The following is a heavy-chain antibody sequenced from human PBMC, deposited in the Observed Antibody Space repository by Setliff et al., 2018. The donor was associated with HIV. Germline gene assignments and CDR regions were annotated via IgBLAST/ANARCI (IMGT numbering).Heavy chain of an antibody. Sequence: SETLSLTCAVYGGSFSDYSWSWVRQPPGKGLEWIGEINHSGGTNYNPSLKSRVTISVDTSKNQFSLKLTSVTAADTAVYYCTRQAFGGAPRTPLDSWGQGTLVTVSS. CDR2: INHSGGT. CDR1: GGSFSDYS. V-gene: IGHV4-34*01. J-gene: IGHJ4*02. CDR3: TRQAFGGAPRTPLDS. D-gene: IGHD3-16*01.